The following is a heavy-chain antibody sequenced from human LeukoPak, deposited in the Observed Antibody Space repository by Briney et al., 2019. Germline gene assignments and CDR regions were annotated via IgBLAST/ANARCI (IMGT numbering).Heavy chain of an antibody. CDR3: ARERPNLGSAIDY. Sequence: PGGSLRLSCAASGFTFSTYAMHWVRQAPGKGLEWVAVISYDGNNKYYADSVKGRFTISRDNSKNTLYLQMNSLRAEDTAVYYCARERPNLGSAIDYWGQGTLVTVSS. CDR2: ISYDGNNK. D-gene: IGHD1-26*01. J-gene: IGHJ4*02. CDR1: GFTFSTYA. V-gene: IGHV3-30-3*01.